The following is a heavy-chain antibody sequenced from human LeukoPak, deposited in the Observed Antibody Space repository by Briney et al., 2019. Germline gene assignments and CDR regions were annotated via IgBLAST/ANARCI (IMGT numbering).Heavy chain of an antibody. CDR3: AKDFRHGSAWYGSFDY. CDR2: IIGSGDST. CDR1: GFTFSNYA. D-gene: IGHD6-19*01. J-gene: IGHJ4*02. Sequence: PGGSLRLSCGASGFTFSNYAMSWVRQAPGKGLEWVSAIIGSGDSTYYADSVKGRFTISRDNSQNTLYLQMNSLRAEDTAIYYCAKDFRHGSAWYGSFDYWGQGSLVTVSS. V-gene: IGHV3-23*01.